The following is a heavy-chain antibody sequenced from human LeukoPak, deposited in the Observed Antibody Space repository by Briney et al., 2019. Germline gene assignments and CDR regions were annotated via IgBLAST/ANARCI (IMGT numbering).Heavy chain of an antibody. CDR1: GFTFRSYW. Sequence: PGGSLRLSCAASGFTFRSYWMHWVRQGSGKGLVWVSRINSDGSSTTYADSVKGRFTISRDNAKNTLCLQMNSLRAEDTAVYYCARVRDYYYGMDVWGQGTTVTVSS. J-gene: IGHJ6*02. CDR2: INSDGSST. CDR3: ARVRDYYYGMDV. V-gene: IGHV3-74*01.